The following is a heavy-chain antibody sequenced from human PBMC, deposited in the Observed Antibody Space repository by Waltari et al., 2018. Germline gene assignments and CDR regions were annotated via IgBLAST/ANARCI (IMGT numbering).Heavy chain of an antibody. CDR2: IYPSDSST. Sequence: EVRMVQSGPEVKKRGESLRMSGKTSGYSIMRYRIGWVRQMPGKGLEWMGVIYPSDSSTRYSPSFQGQVTISADKSIYTAYLQWSSLKASDTAVYYCAKSGGRSWFLDYWGQGTLVTVSS. J-gene: IGHJ4*02. CDR1: GYSIMRYR. CDR3: AKSGGRSWFLDY. D-gene: IGHD2-15*01. V-gene: IGHV5-51*01.